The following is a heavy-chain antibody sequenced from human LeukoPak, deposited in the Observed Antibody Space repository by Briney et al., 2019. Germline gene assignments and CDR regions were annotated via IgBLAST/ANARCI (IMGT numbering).Heavy chain of an antibody. CDR2: INYSGST. J-gene: IGHJ2*01. V-gene: IGHV4-59*01. D-gene: IGHD4-23*01. Sequence: SETLSLPCTVSGGSMSICYWSWIRQPPGKGLEGIAYINYSGSTNYNPPLKSRLTASVDTSKSQFSLKLSSVTAADTAVYYCARGGSHGVNSADWYFDLWGRGTPVTVSS. CDR3: ARGGSHGVNSADWYFDL. CDR1: GGSMSICY.